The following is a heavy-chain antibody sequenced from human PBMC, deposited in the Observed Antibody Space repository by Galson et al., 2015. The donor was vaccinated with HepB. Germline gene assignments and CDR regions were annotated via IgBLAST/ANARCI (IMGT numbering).Heavy chain of an antibody. Sequence: ETLSLTCAVSGDSISSTNWWSWVRQPPGEGLEWIGEAYHGGSTHYNSSLKSRVTISVDKSKNQFSLKLSSVTAADTAVYYCARVYCSTTSCFYFDYWGQGIRVTVSS. V-gene: IGHV4-4*02. D-gene: IGHD2-2*01. CDR1: GDSISSTNW. CDR3: ARVYCSTTSCFYFDY. J-gene: IGHJ4*02. CDR2: AYHGGST.